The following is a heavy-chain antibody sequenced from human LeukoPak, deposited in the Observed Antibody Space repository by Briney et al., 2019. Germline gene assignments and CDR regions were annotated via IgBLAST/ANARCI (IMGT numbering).Heavy chain of an antibody. V-gene: IGHV3-23*01. CDR1: GFTFSSCA. D-gene: IGHD4-23*01. Sequence: PGGSLRLSCAASGFTFSSCAMSWVRQAPGKGLDWVSAISGSGGSTYYADSVKGRFTISKDNSKNTLYLQMNSLRAEDTALYYCAKSPVVHAADYFDYWGQGTLVTVSS. CDR2: ISGSGGST. J-gene: IGHJ4*02. CDR3: AKSPVVHAADYFDY.